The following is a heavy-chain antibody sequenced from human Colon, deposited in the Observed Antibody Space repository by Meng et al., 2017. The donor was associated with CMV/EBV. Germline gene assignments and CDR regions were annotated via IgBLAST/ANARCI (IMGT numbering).Heavy chain of an antibody. CDR1: GFTFSSYG. CDR3: ASPRYYSSSSFDFDY. D-gene: IGHD6-6*01. J-gene: IGHJ4*02. CDR2: IGHDGTNK. Sequence: GESLKISCAASGFTFSSYGMHWVRQAPDKGLEWVAFIGHDGTNKYYGDSVKGRFTISRDNSKYTLYLQMNSLRAEDTAVYYCASPRYYSSSSFDFDYWGQGTLVAVSS. V-gene: IGHV3-30*02.